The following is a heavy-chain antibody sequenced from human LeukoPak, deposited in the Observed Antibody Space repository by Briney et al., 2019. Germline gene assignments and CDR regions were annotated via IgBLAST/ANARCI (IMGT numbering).Heavy chain of an antibody. Sequence: SETLSLTCTVSGGSISSGNYYWGWIRQPPGKGLEWIGSIYTSGSTNYNPSLKSRVTISVDTSKNQFSLKLSSVTAADTAVYYCARGTLDFWSGYYFFDYWGQGTLVTVSS. CDR2: IYTSGST. CDR1: GGSISSGNYY. V-gene: IGHV4-39*07. J-gene: IGHJ4*02. D-gene: IGHD3-3*01. CDR3: ARGTLDFWSGYYFFDY.